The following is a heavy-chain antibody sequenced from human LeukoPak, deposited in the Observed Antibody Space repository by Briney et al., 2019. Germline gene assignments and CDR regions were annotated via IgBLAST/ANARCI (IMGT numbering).Heavy chain of an antibody. D-gene: IGHD3-16*01. J-gene: IGHJ4*02. CDR1: GGSISGYN. CDR3: ARHLGGGIYFDY. CDR2: IYYSGTT. V-gene: IGHV4-59*08. Sequence: SETLSLTCTVSGGSISGYNWSWIRQPPGKGLEWIGFIYYSGTTNYNPSLKSRVTISVDTSKNQFSLTLSSVTAADTAVYYCARHLGGGIYFDYWGQGTLVTVSS.